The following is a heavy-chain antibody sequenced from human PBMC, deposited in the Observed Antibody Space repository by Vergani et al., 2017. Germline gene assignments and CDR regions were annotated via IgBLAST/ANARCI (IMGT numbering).Heavy chain of an antibody. CDR2: LYSDGSKK. Sequence: QVQLVESGGGVVQPGRSLRLSCTSSGFSFRTYAMHCVLQAPGKGLEWVSILYSDGSKKYYADSVKGRFTISRDNSRNTLELLMSNLRAEDTAIYYCVREGSYCGSTTCRNPSYVYYYHMDVWGEGTTVTVSS. CDR3: VREGSYCGSTTCRNPSYVYYYHMDV. CDR1: GFSFRTYA. V-gene: IGHV3-33*01. J-gene: IGHJ6*03. D-gene: IGHD2-21*01.